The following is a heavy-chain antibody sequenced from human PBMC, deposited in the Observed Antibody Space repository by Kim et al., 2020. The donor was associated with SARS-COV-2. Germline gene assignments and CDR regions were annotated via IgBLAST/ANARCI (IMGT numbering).Heavy chain of an antibody. V-gene: IGHV3-74*01. J-gene: IGHJ3*02. Sequence: NYADSVESRLTISRHNANNTLYLQMNSLRAEDTALYYCARGILRTKGAFDIWGQGAMVTVSS. D-gene: IGHD1-26*01. CDR3: ARGILRTKGAFDI.